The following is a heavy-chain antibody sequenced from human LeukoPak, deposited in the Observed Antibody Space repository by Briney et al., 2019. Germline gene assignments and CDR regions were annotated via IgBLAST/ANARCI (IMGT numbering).Heavy chain of an antibody. CDR1: GFTFSSYA. CDR3: ARGGGAFDI. J-gene: IGHJ3*02. D-gene: IGHD3-16*01. CDR2: ISYDGSNK. V-gene: IGHV3-30*01. Sequence: GGPLRLSCAASGFTFSSYAMHWVRQAPGKGLEWVAVISYDGSNKYYADSVKGRFTISRDNSKNTLYLQMNSLRAEDTAVYYCARGGGAFDIWGQGTMVTVSS.